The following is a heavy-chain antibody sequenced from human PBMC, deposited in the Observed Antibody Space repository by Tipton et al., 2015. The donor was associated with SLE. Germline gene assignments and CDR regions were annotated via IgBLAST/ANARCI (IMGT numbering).Heavy chain of an antibody. J-gene: IGHJ4*02. D-gene: IGHD2-21*02. CDR2: INHSGTT. Sequence: TLSLTCAVYGGSFSDYYWSWIRQPPGKGLEWIGEINHSGTTNYNPSLKSRVTISVDTSKNRFSLNLRSVTAADTAVYYCARDRDGYSFDYWGQGILVTVSS. CDR3: ARDRDGYSFDY. CDR1: GGSFSDYY. V-gene: IGHV4-34*01.